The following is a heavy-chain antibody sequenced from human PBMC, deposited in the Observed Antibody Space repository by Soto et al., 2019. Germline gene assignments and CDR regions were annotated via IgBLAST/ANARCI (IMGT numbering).Heavy chain of an antibody. CDR3: AKDVSSRRWFDP. CDR1: GGSFSGYY. D-gene: IGHD3-16*01. J-gene: IGHJ5*02. V-gene: IGHV4-34*01. Sequence: SETLSLTCAVYGGSFSGYYWSWIRQPPGKGLEWIGEINHSGSTNYNPSLKSRVTISVDTSKNQFSLKLSSVTAADTAVYFCAKDVSSRRWFDPWGQGVRVTVSS. CDR2: INHSGST.